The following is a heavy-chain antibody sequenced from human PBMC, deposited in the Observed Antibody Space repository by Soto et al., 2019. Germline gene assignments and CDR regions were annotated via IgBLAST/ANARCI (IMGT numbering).Heavy chain of an antibody. V-gene: IGHV2-5*01. D-gene: IGHD4-17*01. CDR3: ASMTTVATAAFDI. CDR1: GLSFGTSGVG. Sequence: QITLKESGPTLVKPTQTLTLTCTASGLSFGTSGVGVGWIRQPPGKALEWLALIYWNDDQRYSPSLKSRLTITKDTSKNQVVLTMTNVDPVDTATYYCASMTTVATAAFDIWGQGIMVTVPS. J-gene: IGHJ3*02. CDR2: IYWNDDQ.